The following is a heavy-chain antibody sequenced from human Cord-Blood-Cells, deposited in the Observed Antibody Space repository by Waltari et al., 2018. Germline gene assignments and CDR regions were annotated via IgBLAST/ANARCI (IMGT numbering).Heavy chain of an antibody. CDR2: IYYSGST. Sequence: QVQLQESGPGLVKPSETLSLTCTVSGGSISSHYWSWIRQPPGKGLAWIGYIYYSGSTNYNPSLKSRVTIAVDTSKNQFSLKLSSVTAADTAVYYCARDYSSSWYNWFDPWGQGTLVTVSS. V-gene: IGHV4-59*11. D-gene: IGHD6-13*01. CDR3: ARDYSSSWYNWFDP. CDR1: GGSISSHY. J-gene: IGHJ5*02.